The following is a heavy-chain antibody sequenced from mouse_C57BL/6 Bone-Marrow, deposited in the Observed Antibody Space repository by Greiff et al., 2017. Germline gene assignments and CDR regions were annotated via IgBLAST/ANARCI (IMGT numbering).Heavy chain of an antibody. J-gene: IGHJ2*01. Sequence: EVQGVESGGGLVKPGGSLKLSCAASGFTFSDYGMHWVRQAPEKGLEWVAYISSGSSTIYYADTVKGRFTISRDNAKNTLFLQMTSLGSEDTAMCYCARRDYPFFDYWGQGTTLTVSS. CDR2: ISSGSSTI. V-gene: IGHV5-17*01. CDR1: GFTFSDYG. CDR3: ARRDYPFFDY. D-gene: IGHD2-4*01.